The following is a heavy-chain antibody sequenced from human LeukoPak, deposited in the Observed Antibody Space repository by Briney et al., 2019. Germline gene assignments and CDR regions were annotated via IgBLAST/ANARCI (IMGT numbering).Heavy chain of an antibody. D-gene: IGHD2-15*01. CDR3: ARDLSSSHGLYYYYGMDV. J-gene: IGHJ6*02. V-gene: IGHV3-21*01. CDR1: GFTFSSYS. Sequence: GGSLRLSRAASGFTFSSYSMNWVRQAPGKGLEWVSSISSSSSYIYYADSVKGRFTISRDNAKNSLYLQMNSLRAEDTAVYYCARDLSSSHGLYYYYGMDVWGQGTTVTVSS. CDR2: ISSSSSYI.